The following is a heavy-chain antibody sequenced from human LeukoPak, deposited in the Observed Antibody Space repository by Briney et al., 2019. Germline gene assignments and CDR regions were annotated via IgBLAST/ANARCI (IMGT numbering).Heavy chain of an antibody. CDR2: IYYSGST. CDR1: GGSISSYY. D-gene: IGHD1-26*01. V-gene: IGHV4-59*01. Sequence: PSETLSLTCTVSGGSISSYYWSWLRQPPGKGLEWIGYIYYSGSTNYNPSLKSRVTISVDTSKNQFSLKLSSVTAADTAVYYCARVGATGDFDYWGQGTLVTVSS. CDR3: ARVGATGDFDY. J-gene: IGHJ4*02.